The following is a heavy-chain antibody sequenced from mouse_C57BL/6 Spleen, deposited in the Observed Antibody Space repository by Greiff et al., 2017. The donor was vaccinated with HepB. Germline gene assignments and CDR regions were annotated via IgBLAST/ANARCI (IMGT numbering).Heavy chain of an antibody. V-gene: IGHV1-18*01. Sequence: VQLKQSGPELVKPGASVKIPCKASGYTFTDYNMDWVKQSHGKSLEWIGDINPNNGGTIYNQKFKGKATLTVDKSSSTAYMELRSLTSEDTAVYYCARRANWWYFDYWGQGTTLTVSS. CDR1: GYTFTDYN. D-gene: IGHD4-1*01. CDR2: INPNNGGT. J-gene: IGHJ2*01. CDR3: ARRANWWYFDY.